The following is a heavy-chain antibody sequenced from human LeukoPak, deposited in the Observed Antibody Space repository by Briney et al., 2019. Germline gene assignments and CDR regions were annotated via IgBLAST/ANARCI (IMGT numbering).Heavy chain of an antibody. Sequence: ASVKVSCKASGYTFTAFYMHWVRQAPGQGLEWMGWINPNSGGTNYAQKFQGRVTMTRDTSISTAYTELSRLTSDDTAMFYSARALAVARTGLSRWGQGTLVTVSA. CDR3: ARALAVARTGLSR. J-gene: IGHJ1*01. CDR1: GYTFTAFY. CDR2: INPNSGGT. D-gene: IGHD6-19*01. V-gene: IGHV1-2*02.